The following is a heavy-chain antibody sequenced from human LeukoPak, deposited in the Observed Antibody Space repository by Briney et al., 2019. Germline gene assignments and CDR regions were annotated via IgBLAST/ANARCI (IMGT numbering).Heavy chain of an antibody. CDR2: IIGSGRTT. D-gene: IGHD2-21*01. CDR3: AKKEGDTYFSWYMDV. J-gene: IGHJ6*03. Sequence: GGSLRLSCAASGFTFRSFAMSWVREAPGKGLEWVSGIIGSGRTTFYADSVKGRFTISRDNSKNTLYLQMNSLRAEDTAIYYCAKKEGDTYFSWYMDVWGKGTTVTVSS. V-gene: IGHV3-23*01. CDR1: GFTFRSFA.